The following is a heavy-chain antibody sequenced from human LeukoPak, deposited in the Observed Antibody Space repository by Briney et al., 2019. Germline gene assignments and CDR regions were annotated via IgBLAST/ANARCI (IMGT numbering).Heavy chain of an antibody. CDR1: GASISSGNNY. CDR3: AREPDP. CDR2: LHTTGGT. J-gene: IGHJ5*02. Sequence: SETLSLTCIVSGASISSGNNYWTWIRQPAGKGLEWIGRLHTTGGTNFNPSFKSRLSISGDTSKNQISLQLSSVTAADTAVYYCAREPDPWGQGTLVTVSS. V-gene: IGHV4-61*02.